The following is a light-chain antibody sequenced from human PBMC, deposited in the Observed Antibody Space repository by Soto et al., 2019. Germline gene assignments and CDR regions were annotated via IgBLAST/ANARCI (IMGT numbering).Light chain of an antibody. CDR2: GAS. CDR3: QQYYSTPIT. CDR1: QSVSSN. Sequence: IVMTQSPATLSVSPGERATLSCRASQSVSSNLAWYQQKPGQAPRLLIYGASTRATGIPARFSGSGSGTEFTLTISSLQAEEVAVYYCQQYYSTPITVGQGTRLEIK. V-gene: IGKV3-15*01. J-gene: IGKJ5*01.